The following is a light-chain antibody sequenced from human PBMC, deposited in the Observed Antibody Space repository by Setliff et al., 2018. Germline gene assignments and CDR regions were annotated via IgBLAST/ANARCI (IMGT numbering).Light chain of an antibody. CDR3: QAWDSSTYV. V-gene: IGLV3-1*01. CDR1: KLGDKF. CDR2: QDR. Sequence: YELTQPPSVSVSPGQEASITCSGDKLGDKFVSWYQQKSDQSPVLVIYQDRQRPSGIPERFSGSTSRNTATLTISGTQAMDEADYYCQAWDSSTYVFGTGTKV. J-gene: IGLJ1*01.